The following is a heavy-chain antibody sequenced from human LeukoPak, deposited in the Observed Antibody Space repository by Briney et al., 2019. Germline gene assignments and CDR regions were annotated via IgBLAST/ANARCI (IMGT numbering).Heavy chain of an antibody. CDR3: ASGPRYCSGTSCLNWFDP. J-gene: IGHJ5*02. CDR2: IYYSGSA. V-gene: IGHV4-59*08. D-gene: IGHD2-2*01. Sequence: PSETLSLTCTVSGGSISSYYGSWIRQPTGKALECIGYIYYSGSANYNPSLKSRVTISVVTSKNRFSLNLYSVTDADTAVYYCASGPRYCSGTSCLNWFDPWGQGTLVTVSS. CDR1: GGSISSYY.